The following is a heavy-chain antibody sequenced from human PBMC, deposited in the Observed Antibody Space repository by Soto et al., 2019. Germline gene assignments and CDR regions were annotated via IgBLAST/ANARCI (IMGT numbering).Heavy chain of an antibody. D-gene: IGHD3-3*02. Sequence: QVQLQGSGPGLVKPSQTLSLTCTVSGGSINIGGYYWSWIRQHPGKGLEWIGYIYYSGSTFYNPSLKSRVTISFDTSENQFSLKLNSVTAADTAVYYCARTAWHFFDYWGQGTLVTVSS. CDR2: IYYSGST. CDR1: GGSINIGGYY. CDR3: ARTAWHFFDY. J-gene: IGHJ4*02. V-gene: IGHV4-31*03.